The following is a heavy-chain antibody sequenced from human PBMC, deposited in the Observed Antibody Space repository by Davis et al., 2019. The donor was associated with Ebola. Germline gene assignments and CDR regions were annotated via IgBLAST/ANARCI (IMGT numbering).Heavy chain of an antibody. CDR2: INSDEDNT. Sequence: GESLKISCAASGFTFTSHWMHWVRQPPGKGLVWVSHINSDEDNTSYADSVKGRFTISRDNAKKTLHLQMNSLRAEDTAVYYCARDNPHCSSTDYYTDDAFDIWGQGTLVTVSS. J-gene: IGHJ3*02. CDR3: ARDNPHCSSTDYYTDDAFDI. D-gene: IGHD2-2*01. CDR1: GFTFTSHW. V-gene: IGHV3-74*01.